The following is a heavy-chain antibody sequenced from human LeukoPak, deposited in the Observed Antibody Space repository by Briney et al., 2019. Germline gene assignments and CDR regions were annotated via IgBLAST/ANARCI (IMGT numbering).Heavy chain of an antibody. CDR1: VGTFSSYA. CDR3: ARTSYDYVWGSYRLFDY. V-gene: IGHV1-69*01. J-gene: IGHJ4*02. D-gene: IGHD3-16*02. Sequence: APLKISCKAPVGTFSSYAISWGRQAPGQGLEWMGGIIPIFGTANYAQKFQGRVTITADESTSTAYMELSSLRSEDTAVYYCARTSYDYVWGSYRLFDYWGQGTLVTVSS. CDR2: IIPIFGTA.